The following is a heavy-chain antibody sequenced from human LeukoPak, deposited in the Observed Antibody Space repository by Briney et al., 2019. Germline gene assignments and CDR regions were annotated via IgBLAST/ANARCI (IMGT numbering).Heavy chain of an antibody. CDR1: GFTFSSYA. Sequence: PGGSLRLSCAASGFTFSSYAMSWVRQAPGKGLEWVSAISGSGGSTYYADSVKGRFTISRDNSKNTLYLQMNSLRAEDTAVYYSAKSRGRWLQFFPGDYWGQGTLVTVSS. CDR3: AKSRGRWLQFFPGDY. J-gene: IGHJ4*02. D-gene: IGHD5-24*01. V-gene: IGHV3-23*01. CDR2: ISGSGGST.